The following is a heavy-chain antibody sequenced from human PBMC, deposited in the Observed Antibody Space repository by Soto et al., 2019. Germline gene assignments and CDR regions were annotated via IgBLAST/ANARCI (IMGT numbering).Heavy chain of an antibody. V-gene: IGHV4-4*02. CDR2: IYRTGST. J-gene: IGHJ4*02. Sequence: QVQLQESGPGLVKPSGALSLTCAVSGGSFTSNNWWTWVRQPPGQGLEWIGEIYRTGSTNYNPSLKSRVTISLDKSENPFSLQVTSLTAADTAVYYCASRDPGTSVDYWGQGTLVTVSS. CDR1: GGSFTSNNW. CDR3: ASRDPGTSVDY. D-gene: IGHD1-7*01.